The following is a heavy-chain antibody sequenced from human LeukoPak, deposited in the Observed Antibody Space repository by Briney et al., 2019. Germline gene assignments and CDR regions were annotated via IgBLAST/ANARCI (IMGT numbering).Heavy chain of an antibody. J-gene: IGHJ4*02. CDR2: IDPNSGGT. Sequence: ASVKVSCKASRYTFTGYYMHWVRQAPGQGLEWMGRIDPNSGGTNYAQKFQGRVTMTRDTSISTAYMELSRLRSDDTAVYYCARFRYYYDSSGYDYWGQGTLVTVSS. V-gene: IGHV1-2*06. CDR3: ARFRYYYDSSGYDY. D-gene: IGHD3-22*01. CDR1: RYTFTGYY.